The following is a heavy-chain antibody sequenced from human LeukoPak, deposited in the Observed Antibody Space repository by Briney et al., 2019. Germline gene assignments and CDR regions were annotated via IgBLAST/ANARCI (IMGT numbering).Heavy chain of an antibody. D-gene: IGHD3-3*01. CDR2: IYYSGST. J-gene: IGHJ4*02. Sequence: SETLSLTCTVSGGSISSYYWSWIRQPPGKGLEWIGYIYYSGSTNYNPSLKSRVTISVDTSKNQFSLKLSSVTAADTAVYYCARTYYDFWSGYSSGYFDYWGQGTLVTVSS. CDR1: GGSISSYY. V-gene: IGHV4-59*01. CDR3: ARTYYDFWSGYSSGYFDY.